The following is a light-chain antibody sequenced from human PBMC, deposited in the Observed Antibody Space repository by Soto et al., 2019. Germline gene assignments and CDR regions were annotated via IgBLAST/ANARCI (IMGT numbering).Light chain of an antibody. J-gene: IGKJ4*01. CDR2: HAS. CDR1: ESVDIY. CDR3: QQRRNWPPLT. V-gene: IGKV3-11*01. Sequence: ETVLTQSPATLSLSPGETATLSCRASESVDIYLAWYQQKPGQDPRLLIYHASNRATGIPAKFSGSGSGPDFTLTISSLEPEESAVYYCQQRRNWPPLTFGGGNRVEI.